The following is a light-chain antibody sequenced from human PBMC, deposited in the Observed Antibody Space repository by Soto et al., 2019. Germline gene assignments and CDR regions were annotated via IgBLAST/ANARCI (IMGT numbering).Light chain of an antibody. V-gene: IGKV3-20*01. CDR1: QSVSSNY. J-gene: IGKJ1*01. CDR2: GAS. Sequence: EIVLTQSPGTLSLSPGERATLSCRASQSVSSNYLAWYQRKPGQAPRLLIYGASSRAIDIPNRFSGSGSGTDFTLNITRLEPEDFAVYYCQRYGSSPPTFGQGTKVEI. CDR3: QRYGSSPPT.